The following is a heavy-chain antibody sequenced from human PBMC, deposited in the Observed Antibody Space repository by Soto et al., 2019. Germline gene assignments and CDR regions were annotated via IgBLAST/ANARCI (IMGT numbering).Heavy chain of an antibody. CDR1: GGSIGSGGYY. CDR3: ARSPGYYFDY. V-gene: IGHV4-31*03. Sequence: PPETLSLTCTVSGGSIGSGGYYWSWIRQHPGKGLEWIGYIYYSGITYYNPSLKSRVTISVDTSKNQFSLKLSSVTAADTAVYYCARSPGYYFDYWGQGTLVTVSS. CDR2: IYYSGIT. J-gene: IGHJ4*02.